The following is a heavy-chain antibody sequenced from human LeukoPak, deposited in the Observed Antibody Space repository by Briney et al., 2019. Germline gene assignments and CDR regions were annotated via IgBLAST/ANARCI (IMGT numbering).Heavy chain of an antibody. CDR1: GFTFGDYA. CDR3: TRGGDFGVPAPLGIDAFDI. CDR2: IRSKAYAGTT. D-gene: IGHD2-2*01. J-gene: IGHJ3*02. Sequence: SGGSLRLSCTASGFTFGDYALSWVRQAPGKGLEWVGFIRSKAYAGTTENAASVKGRFTISRDDSKSIAFLQMNSLKTEDTAVYYCTRGGDFGVPAPLGIDAFDIWGQGTMVTVSS. V-gene: IGHV3-49*04.